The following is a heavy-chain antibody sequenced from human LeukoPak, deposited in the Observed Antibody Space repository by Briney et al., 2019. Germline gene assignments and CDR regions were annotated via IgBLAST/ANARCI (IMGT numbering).Heavy chain of an antibody. CDR1: GFTFSSYG. CDR3: AKAGEGRYFDWLLLDY. J-gene: IGHJ4*02. Sequence: GGSLRLSCAASGFTFSSYGMHWVRQAPGKRLEWVAFIRYDGSNKYYADSVKGRFTISRDNSKNTLYLQMNSLRAEDTAVYYCAKAGEGRYFDWLLLDYWGQGTLVTVSS. V-gene: IGHV3-30*02. CDR2: IRYDGSNK. D-gene: IGHD3-9*01.